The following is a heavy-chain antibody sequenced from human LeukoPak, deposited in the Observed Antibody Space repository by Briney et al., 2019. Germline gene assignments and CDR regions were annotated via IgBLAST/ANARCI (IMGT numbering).Heavy chain of an antibody. D-gene: IGHD4/OR15-4a*01. Sequence: PGRSLRLSCAASGFTFEDYAMHWVRQAPGKGLEWVSGISWNSGSIGYADSVKGRFTISRDNAKNSLYLQMNSLRAEDTALYYCAKDYGGPRGTSFDYWGQGTLVTVSS. J-gene: IGHJ4*02. CDR3: AKDYGGPRGTSFDY. CDR2: ISWNSGSI. V-gene: IGHV3-9*01. CDR1: GFTFEDYA.